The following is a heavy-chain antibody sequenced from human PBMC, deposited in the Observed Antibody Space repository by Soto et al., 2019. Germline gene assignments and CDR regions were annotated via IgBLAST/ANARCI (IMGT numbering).Heavy chain of an antibody. V-gene: IGHV4-30-4*01. CDR1: GDSISNGGYY. CDR2: IDSSGST. Sequence: SETLSLTCTVSGDSISNGGYYGSWIRQPPGRGLEWIGYIDSSGSTYYNPSLKSRLTMSVDMSKNQFSLRLTSVTAADTAVYYCASRYLYWGQGLLVTVSS. CDR3: ASRYLY. D-gene: IGHD3-16*02. J-gene: IGHJ4*02.